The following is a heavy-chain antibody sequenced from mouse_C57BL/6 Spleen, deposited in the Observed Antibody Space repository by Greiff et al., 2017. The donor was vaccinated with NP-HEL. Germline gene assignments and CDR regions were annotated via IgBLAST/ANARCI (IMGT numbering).Heavy chain of an antibody. Sequence: QVTLKVSGPGILQPSQTLSLTCSFSGLSLSTCGMGVGGIRQPAGKGLEWLAHIWWDDDKYYNPALKSRLTTSKDTSKNQVFLKIANVDTADTATYYCARIGYGSSYRAWAYYAMDYWGQGTSVTVSS. V-gene: IGHV8-8*01. CDR3: ARIGYGSSYRAWAYYAMDY. D-gene: IGHD1-1*01. CDR2: IWWDDDK. J-gene: IGHJ4*01. CDR1: GLSLSTCGMG.